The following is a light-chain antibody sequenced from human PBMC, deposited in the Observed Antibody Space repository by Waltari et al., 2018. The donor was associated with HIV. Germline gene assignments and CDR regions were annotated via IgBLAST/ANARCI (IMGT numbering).Light chain of an antibody. CDR2: GAS. V-gene: IGKV3-15*01. CDR3: QQYYNWLT. Sequence: EVVMTQSPATLSVSPGERATLSCRASQSVWSKPGQAPRLLIYGASTRATGIPARFSGSGSGTEFTLTISSLQSEDFAVYYCQQYYNWLTFGGGTKVEIK. J-gene: IGKJ4*01. CDR1: QSVWSK.